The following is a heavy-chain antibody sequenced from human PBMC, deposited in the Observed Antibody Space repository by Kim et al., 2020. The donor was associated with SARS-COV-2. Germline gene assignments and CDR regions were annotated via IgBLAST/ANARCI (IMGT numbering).Heavy chain of an antibody. V-gene: IGHV4-30-2*01. CDR2: IYHSGST. Sequence: SETLSLTCAVSGGSISSGGYSWSWIRQPPGKGLEWIGYIYHSGSTYYNPSLKSRVTISVDRSKNQFSLKLSSVTAADTAVYYCARSVEGSDVGGIVFWFDPWGQGTLVTVSS. D-gene: IGHD3-10*01. CDR1: GGSISSGGYS. J-gene: IGHJ5*02. CDR3: ARSVEGSDVGGIVFWFDP.